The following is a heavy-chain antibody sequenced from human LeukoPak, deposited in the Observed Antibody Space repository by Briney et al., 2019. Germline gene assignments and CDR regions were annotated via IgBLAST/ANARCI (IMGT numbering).Heavy chain of an antibody. CDR1: GFTFSSYS. Sequence: PGGSLRLSCAASGFTFSSYSMNWVRQAPGKGLEWVSSISSSSSYIYYADSVKGRFTISRDNAKNSLYLQVNSLRAEDTAVYYCARYARSWDLDYWGQGTLVTVSS. J-gene: IGHJ4*02. V-gene: IGHV3-21*01. CDR2: ISSSSSYI. CDR3: ARYARSWDLDY. D-gene: IGHD6-13*01.